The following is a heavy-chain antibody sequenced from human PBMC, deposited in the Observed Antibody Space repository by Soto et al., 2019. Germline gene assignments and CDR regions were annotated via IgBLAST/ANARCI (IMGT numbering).Heavy chain of an antibody. D-gene: IGHD3-22*01. V-gene: IGHV3-30*18. CDR2: ISYDGSNK. Sequence: GSLRLSCAASGFTFSSYGMHWVRQAPGKGLEWVAVISYDGSNKYYADSVKGRFTISRDNSKNTLYLQMNSLRAEDTAVYYCEKDADSSGYYSTGKFYYWGQGTLVTVSS. CDR3: EKDADSSGYYSTGKFYY. J-gene: IGHJ4*02. CDR1: GFTFSSYG.